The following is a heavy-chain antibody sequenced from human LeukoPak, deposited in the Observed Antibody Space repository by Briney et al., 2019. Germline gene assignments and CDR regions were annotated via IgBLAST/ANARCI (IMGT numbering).Heavy chain of an antibody. J-gene: IGHJ4*02. Sequence: SETLSLTCTVSGGSISSYYWSWLRQPPGKGLEWIGYIYYSGSTNYNPSLKSRVTISVDTSKNQFSLKLSSVTAADTAVYYCARTPASYSGSYWAPFDYWGQGTLVTVSS. CDR3: ARTPASYSGSYWAPFDY. CDR2: IYYSGST. D-gene: IGHD1-26*01. CDR1: GGSISSYY. V-gene: IGHV4-59*01.